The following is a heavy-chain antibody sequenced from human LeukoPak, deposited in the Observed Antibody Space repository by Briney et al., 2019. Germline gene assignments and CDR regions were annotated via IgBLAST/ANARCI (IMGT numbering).Heavy chain of an antibody. V-gene: IGHV1-46*01. J-gene: IGHJ4*02. CDR3: ASRDSNGYHYQFDY. CDR1: GYTVTSYY. CDR2: INFSGGAT. Sequence: ASVKVSCKAFGYTVTSYYIFWVRQAPGQGLEWMGIINFSGGATTSAQKFQGRVTITRDTSTRTVYMELNSLRSDDTAVYYCASRDSNGYHYQFDYWGQGTLVTVS. D-gene: IGHD3-22*01.